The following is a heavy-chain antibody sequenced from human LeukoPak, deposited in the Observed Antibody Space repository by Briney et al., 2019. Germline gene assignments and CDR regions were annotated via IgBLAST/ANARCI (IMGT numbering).Heavy chain of an antibody. CDR3: ARDPNGNYVGAFEM. Sequence: GGSLRLSCAASGFSFSSFAMMWVRQAPGMGLELISAILSGGDVFFYGDSVRGRFTISRDDSTNTLFLQVNNLRADDSAVYYCARDPNGNYVGAFEMWGPGTTVTVSS. CDR1: GFSFSSFA. J-gene: IGHJ3*02. D-gene: IGHD4-17*01. V-gene: IGHV3-23*01. CDR2: ILSGGDVF.